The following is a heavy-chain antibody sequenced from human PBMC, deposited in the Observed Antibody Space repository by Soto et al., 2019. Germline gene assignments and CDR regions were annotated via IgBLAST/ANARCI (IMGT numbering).Heavy chain of an antibody. CDR3: ASYYYDSSGYPFDY. D-gene: IGHD3-22*01. CDR1: GFTFSDYY. J-gene: IGHJ4*02. CDR2: ISSSSSYT. V-gene: IGHV3-11*03. Sequence: GGSLRLSCAASGFTFSDYYMSWIRQAPGKGLEWVSYISSSSSYTNYADSVKGRFTISRDNAKNSLYLQMNSLRAEDTAVYYCASYYYDSSGYPFDYWGQGTLVTVS.